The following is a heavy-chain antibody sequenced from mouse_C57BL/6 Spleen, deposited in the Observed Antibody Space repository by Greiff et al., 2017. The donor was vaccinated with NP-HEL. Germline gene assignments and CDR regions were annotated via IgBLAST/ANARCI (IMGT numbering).Heavy chain of an antibody. CDR1: GYSITSGYY. V-gene: IGHV3-6*01. CDR2: ISYDGSN. Sequence: EVQLQQSGPGLVKPSQSLSLTCSVTGYSITSGYYWNWIRQFPGNKLEWMGYISYDGSNNYNPSLKNRISITRDTSKNQFFLKLNSVTTEDTATYYCARDATTVVDYWYFDVWGTGTTVTVSS. D-gene: IGHD1-1*01. J-gene: IGHJ1*03. CDR3: ARDATTVVDYWYFDV.